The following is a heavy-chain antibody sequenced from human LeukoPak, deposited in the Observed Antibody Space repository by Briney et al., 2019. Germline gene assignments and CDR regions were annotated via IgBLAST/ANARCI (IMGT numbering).Heavy chain of an antibody. V-gene: IGHV3-23*01. D-gene: IGHD3-22*01. CDR1: GFTLSSYA. J-gene: IGHJ4*02. Sequence: GGCLRLSCAAPGFTLSSYAMSWVRQHPGKGMGWVSAISGSVGSTYYADSVKGRFTNSRDNSKNTLYLQMNSLRAEDTAVYYCAKVVGNSGYFFDYWGQGTLVTVSS. CDR3: AKVVGNSGYFFDY. CDR2: ISGSVGST.